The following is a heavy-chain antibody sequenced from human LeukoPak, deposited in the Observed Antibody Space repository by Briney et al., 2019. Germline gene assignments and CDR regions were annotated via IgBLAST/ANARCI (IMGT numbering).Heavy chain of an antibody. D-gene: IGHD3-22*01. CDR3: AREPTSSYYYDSSGYLDY. V-gene: IGHV3-30*03. CDR1: GFTFSSYG. J-gene: IGHJ4*02. CDR2: ISYDGSNK. Sequence: QSGGSLRLSCAASGFTFSSYGMHWVRQAPGKGLEWVAVISYDGSNKYYADSVKGRFTISRDNSKNTLYLQMNSLRAEDTAVYYCAREPTSSYYYDSSGYLDYWGQGTLVTVSS.